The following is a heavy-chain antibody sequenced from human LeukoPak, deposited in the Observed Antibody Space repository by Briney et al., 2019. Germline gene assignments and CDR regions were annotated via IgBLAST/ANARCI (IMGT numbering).Heavy chain of an antibody. D-gene: IGHD3-10*01. Sequence: SETLSLTCTVSGGSISSSSYYWGWIRQPPGKGLEWIGSIYYSGSTYYNPSLKSRVTISVDTSKNQFSLKLSSVTAADTAVYYCAGLLWFGELMAEEFEPWGQGTLVTVSS. J-gene: IGHJ5*02. CDR3: AGLLWFGELMAEEFEP. CDR2: IYYSGST. V-gene: IGHV4-39*01. CDR1: GGSISSSSYY.